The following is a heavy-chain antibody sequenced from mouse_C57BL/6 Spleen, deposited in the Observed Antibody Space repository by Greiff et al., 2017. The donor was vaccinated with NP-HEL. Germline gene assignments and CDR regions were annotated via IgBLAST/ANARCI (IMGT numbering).Heavy chain of an antibody. CDR1: GYAFSSYW. CDR2: IYPGDGDT. J-gene: IGHJ4*01. CDR3: ARGGVGRAMDY. V-gene: IGHV1-80*01. D-gene: IGHD4-1*01. Sequence: QVQLKESGAELVKPGASVKISCKASGYAFSSYWMNWVKQRPGKGLEWIGQIYPGDGDTNYNGKFKGKATLTADKSSSTAYMQLSSLTSEDSAVYFCARGGVGRAMDYWGQGTSVTVSS.